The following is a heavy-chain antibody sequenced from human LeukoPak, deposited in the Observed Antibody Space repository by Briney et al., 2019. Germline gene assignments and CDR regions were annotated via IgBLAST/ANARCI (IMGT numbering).Heavy chain of an antibody. V-gene: IGHV4-59*01. J-gene: IGHJ3*02. Sequence: SETLSLTCTVSGGSISRYYWSWIRQPPGKGLEWIGYIYYSGSTNYNPSLKSRVTISVDTSKNQFSLKLSSVTAADTAVYYCARVDYYGSGRSLAFDIWGQGTMVTVSS. CDR1: GGSISRYY. D-gene: IGHD3-10*01. CDR3: ARVDYYGSGRSLAFDI. CDR2: IYYSGST.